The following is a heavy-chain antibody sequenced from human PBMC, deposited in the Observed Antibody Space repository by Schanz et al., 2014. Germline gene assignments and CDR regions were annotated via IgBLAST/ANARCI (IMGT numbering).Heavy chain of an antibody. CDR2: IGGSGDST. J-gene: IGHJ4*02. CDR3: AKDLAAVGVFDY. Sequence: EVQLSESGGTVVQPGGSLRVSCAASGFTFSNHALSWVRQAPGKGLEWVSGIGGSGDSTHYADSVKGRFTISRDNSKNTLDLQMNSLRAEDTAIYYCAKDLAAVGVFDYWGQGSLVTVSP. V-gene: IGHV3-23*01. D-gene: IGHD6-13*01. CDR1: GFTFSNHA.